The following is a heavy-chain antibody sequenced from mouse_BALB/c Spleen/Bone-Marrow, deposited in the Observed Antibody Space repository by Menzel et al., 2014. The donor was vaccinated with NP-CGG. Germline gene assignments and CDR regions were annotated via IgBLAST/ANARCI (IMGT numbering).Heavy chain of an antibody. Sequence: VQLQQSGAELVRPGTSVKVSCKASGYAFTNYLIEWVKQRPGQGPEWIGVINPGSGGTNYNEKFKGKATLTADKSSSTAYMQLSSLTSDDSAVYFCARRDDAMDYWGQGTSVTVSS. CDR2: INPGSGGT. CDR1: GYAFTNYL. J-gene: IGHJ4*01. V-gene: IGHV1-54*03. D-gene: IGHD3-3*01. CDR3: ARRDDAMDY.